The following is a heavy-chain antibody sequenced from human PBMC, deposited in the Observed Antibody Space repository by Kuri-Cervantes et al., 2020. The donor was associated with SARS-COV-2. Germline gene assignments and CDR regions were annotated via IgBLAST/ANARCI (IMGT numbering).Heavy chain of an antibody. CDR2: IYWNDDK. V-gene: IGHV2-5*01. Sequence: SGPTLVKPTQTLTLTCTFSGFSLSTSGVGVGRIRQPPGKALEWLALIYWNDDKRYSPSLKSRLTITKDTSKNQVVLTMTNMDPVDTATYYCAHSGGPGFGGYFDLWGRGTLVTVSS. D-gene: IGHD3-16*01. J-gene: IGHJ2*01. CDR1: GFSLSTSGVG. CDR3: AHSGGPGFGGYFDL.